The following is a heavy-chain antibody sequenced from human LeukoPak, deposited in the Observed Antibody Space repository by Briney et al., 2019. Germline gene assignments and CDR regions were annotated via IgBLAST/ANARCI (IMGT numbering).Heavy chain of an antibody. V-gene: IGHV4-59*01. CDR2: TYYSGST. D-gene: IGHD3-10*01. CDR1: GESFSGYY. CDR3: ARDRGVRVGMAHYFDY. Sequence: SETLSLTCAVYGESFSGYYWSWIRQPPGKGLEWIGYTYYSGSTSYNPSLKSRVTISVDTSKNQFSLKLSSVTAADTAVYYCARDRGVRVGMAHYFDYWGQGTLVTVSS. J-gene: IGHJ4*02.